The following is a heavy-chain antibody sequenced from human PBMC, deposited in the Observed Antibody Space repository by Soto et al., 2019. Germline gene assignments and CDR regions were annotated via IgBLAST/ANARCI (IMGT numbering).Heavy chain of an antibody. Sequence: PGGSLRLSCAGSGFTFSSYAMRWVRQAPGKGLEWVSAISGSGDSTYYTDSVKGRFTISRDNAKNSLYLQLNSLRAEDTAVYYCARSHLYYDSSGYPDYWGQGTLVTVSS. J-gene: IGHJ4*02. CDR2: ISGSGDST. CDR1: GFTFSSYA. V-gene: IGHV3-23*01. D-gene: IGHD3-22*01. CDR3: ARSHLYYDSSGYPDY.